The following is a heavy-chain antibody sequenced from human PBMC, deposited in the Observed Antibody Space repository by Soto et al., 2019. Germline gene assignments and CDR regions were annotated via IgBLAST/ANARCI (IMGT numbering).Heavy chain of an antibody. J-gene: IGHJ4*02. V-gene: IGHV1-69*12. Sequence: QVQLVQSGAEVKKPGSSVKVSCKASGGTFSSYAISWVRQAPGQGLEWMGGIIPIFGTANYAQKFQGRVTITADESTSTAYMELSSLRSEDTAAYYCARDFAYCGGDCYSHFHYWGQGTLVTVSS. CDR2: IIPIFGTA. CDR1: GGTFSSYA. D-gene: IGHD2-21*02. CDR3: ARDFAYCGGDCYSHFHY.